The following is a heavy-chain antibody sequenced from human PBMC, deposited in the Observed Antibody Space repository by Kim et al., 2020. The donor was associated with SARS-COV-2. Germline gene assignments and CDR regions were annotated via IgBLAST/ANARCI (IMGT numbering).Heavy chain of an antibody. V-gene: IGHV3-73*01. CDR3: TRLGSRYSYGPHYYYYGMDV. CDR2: IRSKANSYAT. J-gene: IGHJ6*02. D-gene: IGHD5-18*01. CDR1: GFTFSGSA. Sequence: GGSLRLSCAASGFTFSGSAMHWVRQASGKGLEWVGRIRSKANSYATAYAASVKGRFTISRDDSKNTAYLQMNSLKTEDTAVYYCTRLGSRYSYGPHYYYYGMDVWGQGTTVTVSS.